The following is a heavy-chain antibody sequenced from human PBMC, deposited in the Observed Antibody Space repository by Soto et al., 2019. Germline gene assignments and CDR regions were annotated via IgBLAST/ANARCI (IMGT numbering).Heavy chain of an antibody. V-gene: IGHV3-33*01. D-gene: IGHD3-3*01. CDR1: GFTFSSYG. Sequence: ESGGGVVQPGRSLRLSCAASGFTFSSYGMHWVRQAPGKGLEWVAVIWYDGSNKYYTDSVKGRFTISRDNSKNTLYLQMNSLRAEDTAVYYCARGRYDFWSEYQPYYHYGMDVWGQGTTVTVSS. J-gene: IGHJ6*02. CDR3: ARGRYDFWSEYQPYYHYGMDV. CDR2: IWYDGSNK.